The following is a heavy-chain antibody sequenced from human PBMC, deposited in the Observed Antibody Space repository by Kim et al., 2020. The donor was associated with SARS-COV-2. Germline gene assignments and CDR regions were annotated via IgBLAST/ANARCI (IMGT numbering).Heavy chain of an antibody. V-gene: IGHV3-21*01. CDR1: GFTFSSYT. J-gene: IGHJ4*02. CDR3: ARDSDSSGYADS. CDR2: ISSSSSYI. Sequence: GGSLRLSCAASGFTFSSYTMNWVRQAPGKGLEWVSSISSSSSYIYYADSLKGRFTISRDNANNALYLQMNSLRAEDTALYYCARDSDSSGYADSWGQGTLVTVSS. D-gene: IGHD3-22*01.